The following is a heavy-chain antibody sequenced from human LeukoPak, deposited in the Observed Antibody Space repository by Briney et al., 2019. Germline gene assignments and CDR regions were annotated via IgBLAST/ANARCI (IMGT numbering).Heavy chain of an antibody. CDR3: ARAGKYCSSPGCPPFDYMDT. J-gene: IGHJ6*03. Sequence: SETLSLTCTVSGGSISSGGYYWSWIRQHPGKGLEWIGYIYYSGSTYYNPSLKSRVTISVDTSKNQFSLKLSSVTAADTAVYYCARAGKYCSSPGCPPFDYMDTWGKGTTVTVSS. V-gene: IGHV4-31*03. CDR1: GGSISSGGYY. D-gene: IGHD2-2*01. CDR2: IYYSGST.